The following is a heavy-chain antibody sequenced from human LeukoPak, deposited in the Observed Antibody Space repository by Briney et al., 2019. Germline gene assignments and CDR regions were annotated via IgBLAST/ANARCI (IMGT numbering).Heavy chain of an antibody. CDR2: NYTSDSLT. J-gene: IGHJ4*02. Sequence: GESLKTSCNGSGYEITTYWIAWVRHTPRKGLGLMGINYTSDSLTRYNPSFESQVTMSADKSIGTAYLQWVSRQASDTAMYYCARHEAGGSASYFPLHYWGQGTLVTVCS. D-gene: IGHD3-10*01. CDR1: GYEITTYW. CDR3: ARHEAGGSASYFPLHY. V-gene: IGHV5-51*01.